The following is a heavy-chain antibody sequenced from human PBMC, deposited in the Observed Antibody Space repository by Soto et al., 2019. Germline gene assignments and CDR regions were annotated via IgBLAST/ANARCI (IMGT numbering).Heavy chain of an antibody. J-gene: IGHJ5*02. D-gene: IGHD2-8*02. V-gene: IGHV4-59*01. Sequence: LSLTCIVSGGSISNYYWSWIRQSPGKGLEWIGYIHFSGIIDYNPSLKSRVTISADTSKNQFSLRLSSVTAADTAVYYCARDYRAGGYGTAGGCAGNNWFDPWGPGILVTVSS. CDR3: ARDYRAGGYGTAGGCAGNNWFDP. CDR1: GGSISNYY. CDR2: IHFSGII.